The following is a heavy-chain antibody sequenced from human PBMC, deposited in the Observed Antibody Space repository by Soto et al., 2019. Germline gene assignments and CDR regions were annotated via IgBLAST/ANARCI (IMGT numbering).Heavy chain of an antibody. V-gene: IGHV3-23*01. CDR2: ISGSGGST. D-gene: IGHD2-21*01. CDR1: GFTFSIFA. Sequence: GGSLRLSCAASGFTFSIFAMSWVRQSPGKGLEWVSTISGSGGSTYYADAVKGRFTISRDNTESSLFLQMNSLGVDDTAVYSCVRGGGGGLFEHWGQGVLVTVSS. J-gene: IGHJ4*02. CDR3: VRGGGGGLFEH.